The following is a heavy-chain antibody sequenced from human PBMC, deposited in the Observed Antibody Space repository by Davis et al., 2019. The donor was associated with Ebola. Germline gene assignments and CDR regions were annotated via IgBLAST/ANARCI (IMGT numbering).Heavy chain of an antibody. Sequence: MPSETLSLTCSVSGGSISSGDYYWGWIRQPPGEGLEWIGSVPYSGNTFYRPSLKSRVTISVDPSKSQFSLDLNSVTAADKAVYYCARQRGGFRWPFDLWGQGTLVTVSS. V-gene: IGHV4-39*01. J-gene: IGHJ3*01. D-gene: IGHD3-10*01. CDR2: VPYSGNT. CDR3: ARQRGGFRWPFDL. CDR1: GGSISSGDYY.